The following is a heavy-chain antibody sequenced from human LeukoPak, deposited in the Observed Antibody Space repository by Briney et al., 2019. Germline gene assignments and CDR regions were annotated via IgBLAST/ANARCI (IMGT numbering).Heavy chain of an antibody. J-gene: IGHJ3*02. V-gene: IGHV3-23*01. CDR2: ISGSGGST. CDR3: AKASGSYPDDSFDI. D-gene: IGHD1-26*01. CDR1: GFTFSSYG. Sequence: GGSLRVSCAASGFTFSSYGMNWVRQAPGKGLEWVSGISGSGGSTYHADSVKGRFTISRDNSKNTLSLQMNSLRADDTAVYYCAKASGSYPDDSFDIWGQGIMVTVS.